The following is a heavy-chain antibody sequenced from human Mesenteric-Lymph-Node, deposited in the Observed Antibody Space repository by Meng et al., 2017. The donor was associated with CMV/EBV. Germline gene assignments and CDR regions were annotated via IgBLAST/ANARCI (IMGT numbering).Heavy chain of an antibody. CDR2: INPSSGDA. J-gene: IGHJ5*02. V-gene: IGHV1-2*02. D-gene: IGHD2-2*01. CDR1: GYPFTGYY. CDR3: VSVLPAPAAFDP. Sequence: SCKSSGYPFTGYYLYWVRQAPGQGLEWVGWINPSSGDAGYTQNFQGRLTLTRDTSISTAYMELSRLRSDDTAVYYCVSVLPAPAAFDPWGQGTLVTVSS.